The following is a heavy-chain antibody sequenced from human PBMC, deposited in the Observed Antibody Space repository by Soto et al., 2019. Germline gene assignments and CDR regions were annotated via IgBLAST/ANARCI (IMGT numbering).Heavy chain of an antibody. Sequence: LRLSXAPCVGTFSSYAMSWVRQTPGKGLEWVSAISGSGGSTYYADSVKGRFTISRDNSKNTLYLQMNSLRAEDTAVYYCAKDRGEVEYYFDYWGQGTLVTVSS. CDR1: VGTFSSYA. CDR2: ISGSGGST. CDR3: AKDRGEVEYYFDY. J-gene: IGHJ4*02. D-gene: IGHD3-10*01. V-gene: IGHV3-23*01.